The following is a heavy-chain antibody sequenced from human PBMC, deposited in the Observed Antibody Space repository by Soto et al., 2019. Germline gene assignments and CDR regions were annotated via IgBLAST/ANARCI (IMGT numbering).Heavy chain of an antibody. Sequence: EVQLVESGGGLVQPGRSLRLSCAASGFTFDDYAMHWVRQAPGKGLEWVSSISWNSGSIGYADSVKGRFTISRDNAKNSLYLQMNSLRAEDTALYYCAKGVGYGGNSGNIDYFDYWGQGTLVTVSS. J-gene: IGHJ4*02. V-gene: IGHV3-9*01. CDR1: GFTFDDYA. CDR3: AKGVGYGGNSGNIDYFDY. CDR2: ISWNSGSI. D-gene: IGHD4-17*01.